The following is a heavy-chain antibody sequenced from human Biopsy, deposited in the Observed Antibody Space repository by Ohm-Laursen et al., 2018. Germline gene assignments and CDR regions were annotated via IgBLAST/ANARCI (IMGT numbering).Heavy chain of an antibody. CDR1: GVSITAYY. CDR3: ARMDCSGDSCHYYSYGMDV. V-gene: IGHV4-4*09. J-gene: IGHJ6*02. D-gene: IGHD2-15*01. Sequence: TLSLTCTVSGVSITAYYWSWIRQPPGKGLECIGNIHHSGSTNYNPSLKSRRTISVDTSKNQFSLKLSSVTAADTAVYYCARMDCSGDSCHYYSYGMDVWGQGTTVTVSS. CDR2: IHHSGST.